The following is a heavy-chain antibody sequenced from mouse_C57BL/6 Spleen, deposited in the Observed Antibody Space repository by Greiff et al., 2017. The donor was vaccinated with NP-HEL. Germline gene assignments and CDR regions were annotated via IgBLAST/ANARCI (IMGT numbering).Heavy chain of an antibody. CDR2: IYPGSGST. J-gene: IGHJ1*03. CDR3: ARSGVLRGYFDV. V-gene: IGHV1-55*01. D-gene: IGHD1-1*01. Sequence: VQLQQSGAELVKPGASVKMSCKASGYTFTSYWITWVKQRPGQGLEWIGDIYPGSGSTNYNEKFKSKATLTVDTSSSTAYMQLSSLTSEDSAVYYCARSGVLRGYFDVWGTGTTVTVSS. CDR1: GYTFTSYW.